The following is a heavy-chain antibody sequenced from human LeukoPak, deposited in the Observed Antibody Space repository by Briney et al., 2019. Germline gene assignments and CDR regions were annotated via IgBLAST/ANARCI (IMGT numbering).Heavy chain of an antibody. CDR2: IYWDNDK. V-gene: IGHV2-5*02. J-gene: IGHJ4*02. CDR3: AQLTYYYDGSDYYFHHY. D-gene: IGHD3-22*01. Sequence: KESGPTLVNPTQTLTLTCTFSGFSLSTSGVGVGWIRQPPGKALEWLALIYWDNDKRYSPSLKSRLTITKDTSKNQVVLTMTNMDPVDTATYYCAQLTYYYDGSDYYFHHYWGQGTLVTVSS. CDR1: GFSLSTSGVG.